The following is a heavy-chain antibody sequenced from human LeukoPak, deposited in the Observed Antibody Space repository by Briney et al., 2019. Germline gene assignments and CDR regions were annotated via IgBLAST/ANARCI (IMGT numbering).Heavy chain of an antibody. CDR1: GFTFSSYS. CDR2: ISSSSSTI. D-gene: IGHD2-2*01. CDR3: AREYCSSTCCLYDY. J-gene: IGHJ4*02. Sequence: PGGSLRLSCAASGFTFSSYSMNWVRQAPGKGLEWVSYISSSSSTIYYADSVKGRFTISRDKAKNSLYLQMNSLRAEDTAVYYCAREYCSSTCCLYDYWGQGTLVTVSS. V-gene: IGHV3-48*01.